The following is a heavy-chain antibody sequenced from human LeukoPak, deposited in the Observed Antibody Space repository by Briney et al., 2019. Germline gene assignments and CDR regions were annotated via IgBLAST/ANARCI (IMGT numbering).Heavy chain of an antibody. V-gene: IGHV1-8*02. D-gene: IGHD5-12*01. CDR2: MNPNSGNT. J-gene: IGHJ6*03. Sequence: ASVKVSCKASGYTFTSYDINWVRQATGQGLEWMGWMNPNSGNTGYAQKFQGRVTMTRNTSISTAYMELSSLRSEDTAVYYCARGRGYPDYYYYYMDVWGKGTTVTVSS. CDR3: ARGRGYPDYYYYYMDV. CDR1: GYTFTSYD.